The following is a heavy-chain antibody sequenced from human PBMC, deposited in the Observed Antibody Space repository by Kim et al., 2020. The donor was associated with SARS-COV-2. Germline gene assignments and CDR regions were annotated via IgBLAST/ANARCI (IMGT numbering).Heavy chain of an antibody. CDR2: GRT. Sequence: GRTYYNRSLKSRVSISVDTSKNQFSLKLSSVTAADTAVYYCARGWGYSDPWGQGTLVTVSS. V-gene: IGHV4-31*02. CDR3: ARGWGYSDP. D-gene: IGHD3-22*01. J-gene: IGHJ5*02.